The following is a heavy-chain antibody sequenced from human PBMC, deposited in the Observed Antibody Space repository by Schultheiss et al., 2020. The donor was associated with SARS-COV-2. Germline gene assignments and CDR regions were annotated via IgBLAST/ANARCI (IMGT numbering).Heavy chain of an antibody. D-gene: IGHD3-22*01. V-gene: IGHV3-48*03. CDR2: ISSSGSTI. J-gene: IGHJ4*02. CDR3: AREYSSGFHDY. Sequence: GGSLRLSCAASGFTFSSYEMNWVRQAPGKGLEWVSYISSSGSTIYYADSVKGRFTISRYNAKNSLYLQMNSLRAEDTAVYYCAREYSSGFHDYWGQGTLVTVSS. CDR1: GFTFSSYE.